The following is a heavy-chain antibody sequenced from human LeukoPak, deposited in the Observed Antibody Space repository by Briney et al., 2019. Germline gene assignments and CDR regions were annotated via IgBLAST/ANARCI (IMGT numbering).Heavy chain of an antibody. CDR3: TFYGSGSYYDY. V-gene: IGHV3-73*01. J-gene: IGHJ4*02. CDR1: GFTFSGSA. Sequence: GRSLRLSCAASGFTFSGSAMHWVRQASGKGLEWVGRIRSKANSYATAYAASVKGRFTISRDDSKNTAYLQMNSLKTEDTAVYYCTFYGSGSYYDYWGQGTLVTVSS. CDR2: IRSKANSYAT. D-gene: IGHD3-10*01.